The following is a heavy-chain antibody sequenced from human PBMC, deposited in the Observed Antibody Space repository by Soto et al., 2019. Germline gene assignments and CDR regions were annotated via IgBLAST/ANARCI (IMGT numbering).Heavy chain of an antibody. J-gene: IGHJ6*02. CDR2: IRSKAYGGTT. CDR1: GFTFGDYA. V-gene: IGHV3-49*03. D-gene: IGHD6-13*01. CDR3: TRTGYSSSWYLFYDYYYGMDV. Sequence: GGSLRLSCTASGFTFGDYAMSWFRQAPGKGLEWVGFIRSKAYGGTTEYAASVKGRFTISRDDSKSIAYLQMNSLKTEDTAVHYCTRTGYSSSWYLFYDYYYGMDVWGQGTTVTVSS.